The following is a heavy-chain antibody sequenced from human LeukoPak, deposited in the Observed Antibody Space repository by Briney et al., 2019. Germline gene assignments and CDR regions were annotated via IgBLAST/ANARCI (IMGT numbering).Heavy chain of an antibody. D-gene: IGHD3-22*01. CDR3: ARDYDDSGYLLLDY. CDR1: GGSISSYY. CDR2: IYTSGST. Sequence: AETLSLTCTVSGGSISSYYWRWIRQPAGKGLEWIGRIYTSGSTNYNPSLKRRVTMSVDTSKDQFSLKLSSVTAAGTAVYYCARDYDDSGYLLLDYWGQGTLVTVSS. J-gene: IGHJ4*02. V-gene: IGHV4-4*07.